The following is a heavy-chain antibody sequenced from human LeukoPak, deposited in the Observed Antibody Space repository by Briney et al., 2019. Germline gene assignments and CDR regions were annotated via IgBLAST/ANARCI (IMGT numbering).Heavy chain of an antibody. CDR1: GDSMTTVYS. CDR3: ARGQGIFTGYPFDY. CDR2: LFHSGNT. D-gene: IGHD3-9*01. V-gene: IGHV4-30-2*06. Sequence: SETLSLTCTVSGDSMTTVYSWSWIRQSPGKGLEWLGYLFHSGNTYYNPSLKSRVSISVDKSDNQFSLKLRSVTAGDTAVYYCARGQGIFTGYPFDYWGQGILVTVSS. J-gene: IGHJ4*02.